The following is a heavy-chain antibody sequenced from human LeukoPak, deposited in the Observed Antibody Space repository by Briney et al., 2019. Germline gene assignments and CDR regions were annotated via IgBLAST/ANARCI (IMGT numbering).Heavy chain of an antibody. D-gene: IGHD1-26*01. CDR1: GGSISSYY. CDR2: IYYSGST. CDR3: ARSGYSGSYLNWFDP. V-gene: IGHV4-59*01. Sequence: SETLSLTCTVSGGSISSYYWGWIRQPPGKGLEWIGYIYYSGSTNYNPSLKSRVTISVDTSKNQFSLKLSSVTAADTAVYYCARSGYSGSYLNWFDPWGQGTLVTVSS. J-gene: IGHJ5*02.